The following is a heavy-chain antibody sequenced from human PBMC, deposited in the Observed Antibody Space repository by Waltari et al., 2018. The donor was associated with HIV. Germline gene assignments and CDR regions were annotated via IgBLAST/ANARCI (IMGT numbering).Heavy chain of an antibody. V-gene: IGHV4-61*03. J-gene: IGHJ6*02. CDR2: LYDSGRT. D-gene: IGHD3-3*01. CDR1: GASVTSGAYY. Sequence: QVQLQQSGPGLVKPSETLSLTCIVSGASVTSGAYYWMWIRQPPGKGLEWIGSLYDSGRTNSNPSLKSRVTRSPDTSKNHCSLKLSSVTAADTAVYYCARGDSWSGREPDYYYYALDVWGHGTSVTVSS. CDR3: ARGDSWSGREPDYYYYALDV.